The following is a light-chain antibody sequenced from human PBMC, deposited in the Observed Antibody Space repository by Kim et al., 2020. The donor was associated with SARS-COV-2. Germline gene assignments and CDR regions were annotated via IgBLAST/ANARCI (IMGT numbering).Light chain of an antibody. V-gene: IGLV1-47*01. Sequence: GQMVTSSCSGSSSNIGSNYVYGYQQLPGTAPKLLIYRNNQRPSGVPDRFSGSKSGTSASLAISGLRSEDEADYYCAAWDDSLSGVVFGGGTQLTVL. CDR1: SSNIGSNY. J-gene: IGLJ2*01. CDR2: RNN. CDR3: AAWDDSLSGVV.